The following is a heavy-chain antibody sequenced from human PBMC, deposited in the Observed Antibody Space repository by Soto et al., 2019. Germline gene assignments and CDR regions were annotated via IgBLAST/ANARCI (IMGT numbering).Heavy chain of an antibody. Sequence: GGSLRLSCAASGFTFSSYGMHWVRQAPGKGLEWVAVIWYDGSNKYYADSVKGRFTISRDNSKNTLYLQMNSLRAEDTAVYYCARGYYYDSSGYYDTTVPPLNWGQGTLVTVSS. CDR1: GFTFSSYG. J-gene: IGHJ4*02. V-gene: IGHV3-33*01. D-gene: IGHD3-22*01. CDR2: IWYDGSNK. CDR3: ARGYYYDSSGYYDTTVPPLN.